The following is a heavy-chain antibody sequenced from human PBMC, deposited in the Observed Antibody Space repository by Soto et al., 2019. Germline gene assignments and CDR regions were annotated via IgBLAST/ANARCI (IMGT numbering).Heavy chain of an antibody. CDR3: ARYWNYYGSGSYYYNWFDP. J-gene: IGHJ5*02. CDR2: IIPIFGTA. CDR1: GGTFSSYA. V-gene: IGHV1-69*06. D-gene: IGHD3-10*01. Sequence: GASVRVSCKASGGTFSSYAISWVRQAPGQGLEWMGGIIPIFGTANYAQKFQGRVTITADKSTGTAYMELSSLRSEDTAVYYCARYWNYYGSGSYYYNWFDPWGQGTLVTVSS.